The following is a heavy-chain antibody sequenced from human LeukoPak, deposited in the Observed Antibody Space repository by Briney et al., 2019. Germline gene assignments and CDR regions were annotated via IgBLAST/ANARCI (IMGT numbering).Heavy chain of an antibody. CDR1: GFTFDDYA. CDR2: ISWNSGSI. D-gene: IGHD6-19*01. J-gene: IGHJ4*02. CDR3: AKDSQIAVANYFDY. V-gene: IGHV3-9*01. Sequence: GGSLRLSCAASGFTFDDYAVHWVRQAPGKGLEWVSGISWNSGSIGYADSVKGRFTISRDNAKNSLYLQMNSLRAEDTALYYCAKDSQIAVANYFDYWGQGTLVTVSS.